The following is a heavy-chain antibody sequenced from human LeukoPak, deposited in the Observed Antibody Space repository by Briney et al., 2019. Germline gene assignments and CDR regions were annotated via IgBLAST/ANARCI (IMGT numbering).Heavy chain of an antibody. V-gene: IGHV3-33*01. D-gene: IGHD1-26*01. CDR3: ARDSGGSPFDI. Sequence: GRSLRLSCAASGFTLGNSGMHWVRQAPVKGLEWVAVIWSDGSTKDYADSVKGRFTISRDTSKNTLYLEMNSLRDEDTAVYYCARDSGGSPFDIWGQGTMVTVSS. CDR1: GFTLGNSG. J-gene: IGHJ3*02. CDR2: IWSDGSTK.